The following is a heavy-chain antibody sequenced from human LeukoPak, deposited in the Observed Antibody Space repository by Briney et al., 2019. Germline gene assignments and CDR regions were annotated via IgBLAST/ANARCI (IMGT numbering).Heavy chain of an antibody. J-gene: IGHJ4*02. D-gene: IGHD3-10*01. CDR3: ARVGGG. V-gene: IGHV1-69*05. CDR1: GGTFSSYA. Sequence: ASVKVSCKASGGTFSSYAISWVRQAPGQGLEWMGEIIPFFGTANYAQKFQGRVTITTDESTSTAYMELSSLRSEDTAVYYYARVGGGWGQGTLVTVSS. CDR2: IIPFFGTA.